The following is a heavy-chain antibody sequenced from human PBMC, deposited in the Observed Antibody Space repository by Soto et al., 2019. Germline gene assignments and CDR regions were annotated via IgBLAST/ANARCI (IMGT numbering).Heavy chain of an antibody. CDR3: ARSRTGFWSGYFTNWFDP. CDR1: GGSISSSSYY. V-gene: IGHV4-39*01. J-gene: IGHJ5*02. Sequence: SETLSLTCTVSGGSISSSSYYWGWIRQPPGKGLEWIGSIYYSGSTYYNPSLKGRVTISVDTSKNQFSLKLSYVTAADTAVYYCARSRTGFWSGYFTNWFDPWGQGTLVTVSS. CDR2: IYYSGST. D-gene: IGHD3-3*01.